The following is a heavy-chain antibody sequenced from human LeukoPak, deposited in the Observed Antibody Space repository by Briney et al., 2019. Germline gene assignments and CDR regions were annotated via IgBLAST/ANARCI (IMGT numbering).Heavy chain of an antibody. CDR3: ATSPAGYSSGGWFDP. V-gene: IGHV1-69*05. Sequence: SVKVSCKASGGTFSSYAISWVRQAPGQGLEWMGRTIPTFGTANYAQKFQGRVTITTDESTSTAYMELSSLRSEDTAVYYCATSPAGYSSGGWFDPWGQGTLVTVSS. CDR1: GGTFSSYA. D-gene: IGHD6-19*01. J-gene: IGHJ5*02. CDR2: TIPTFGTA.